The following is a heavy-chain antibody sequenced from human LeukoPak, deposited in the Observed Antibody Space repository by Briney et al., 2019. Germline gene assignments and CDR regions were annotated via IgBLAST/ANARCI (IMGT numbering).Heavy chain of an antibody. Sequence: SSETLSLTCTVSGGSITSSSYYWGWIRQPPGKGLEWIGSIYYSGSTYYNPSLKSRVTISVDTSRNQFSLKLSSVTAADTAVYYCASPPMIRGTYYFYYYMDVWGKGTTVTVSS. CDR2: IYYSGST. J-gene: IGHJ6*03. CDR1: GGSITSSSYY. V-gene: IGHV4-39*01. D-gene: IGHD3-10*01. CDR3: ASPPMIRGTYYFYYYMDV.